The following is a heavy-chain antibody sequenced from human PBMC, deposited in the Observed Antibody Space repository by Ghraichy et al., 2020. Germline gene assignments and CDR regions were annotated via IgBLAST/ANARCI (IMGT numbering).Heavy chain of an antibody. Sequence: SETLSLTCAISGDSVSSNSAAWNWIRQSPSRGLEWLGRTYYRSKWYNDYAVSVKCRITINPDTSKNQFSLQLNSVTPEDTAVYYCARDYYDSSGYLYYFDYWGQGTLVTVSS. D-gene: IGHD3-22*01. CDR1: GDSVSSNSAA. V-gene: IGHV6-1*01. CDR3: ARDYYDSSGYLYYFDY. J-gene: IGHJ4*02. CDR2: TYYRSKWYN.